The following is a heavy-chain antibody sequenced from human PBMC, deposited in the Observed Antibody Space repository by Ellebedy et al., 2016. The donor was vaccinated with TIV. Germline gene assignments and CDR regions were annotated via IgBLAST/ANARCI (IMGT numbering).Heavy chain of an antibody. J-gene: IGHJ4*02. CDR3: ARGKSGTYIHHAFDS. D-gene: IGHD1-14*01. V-gene: IGHV3-23*01. Sequence: PGGSLRLSCAASGFTFSNYAMSWVRQAPGKGLEWVSGFGVSGDTTYYADSVKGRFTVSRDNSRNTLYLQMTSLGADDTAIYYCARGKSGTYIHHAFDSWGRGTLVTVSS. CDR2: FGVSGDTT. CDR1: GFTFSNYA.